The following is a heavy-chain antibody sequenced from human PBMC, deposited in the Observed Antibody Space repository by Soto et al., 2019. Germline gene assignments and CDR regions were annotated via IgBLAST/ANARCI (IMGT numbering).Heavy chain of an antibody. CDR1: GDIFTSYG. Sequence: QVQPVQSGAEVKKPGASVKVSCKASGDIFTSYGISWVRQAPGQGLEWMGWISAYNGNTNYAQKFQGRVTMTTDTSTSTAYMELRSLRSDDTAVYYCARDQEGITMIVGGTWGQGTLVTVSS. CDR2: ISAYNGNT. D-gene: IGHD3-22*01. V-gene: IGHV1-18*01. CDR3: ARDQEGITMIVGGT. J-gene: IGHJ5*02.